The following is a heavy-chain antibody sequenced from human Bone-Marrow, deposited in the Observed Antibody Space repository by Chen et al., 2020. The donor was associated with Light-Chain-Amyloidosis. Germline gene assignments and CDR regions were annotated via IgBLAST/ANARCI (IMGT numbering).Heavy chain of an antibody. J-gene: IGHJ4*02. CDR1: GFTFSSYA. CDR3: AKDRGYYDSSGYPATYFDY. V-gene: IGHV3-23*01. CDR2: SIGSGGST. D-gene: IGHD3-22*01. Sequence: EVQLLESGGGLVQPGGSLRLSCAASGFTFSSYAMSWVRQAPGKGLEWVSASIGSGGSTYYADSVKGRFTISRDNSKNTLYLQMNSLRAEDTAVYYCAKDRGYYDSSGYPATYFDYWGQGTLVTVSS.